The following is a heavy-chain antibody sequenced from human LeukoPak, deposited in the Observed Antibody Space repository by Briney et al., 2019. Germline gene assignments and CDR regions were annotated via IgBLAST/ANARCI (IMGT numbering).Heavy chain of an antibody. CDR1: GGSITSRSYY. CDR3: ARRYSSGSNYFDY. J-gene: IGHJ4*02. D-gene: IGHD2-15*01. V-gene: IGHV4-39*01. CDR2: INYSGST. Sequence: PSETLSLTCTVSGGSITSRSYYWGWIRQPPVKGLEWIGDINYSGSTYYNASLRSRVTMSVDTSRSQFSLKLTSVTAADTAVYYCARRYSSGSNYFDYWGQGTLATVSP.